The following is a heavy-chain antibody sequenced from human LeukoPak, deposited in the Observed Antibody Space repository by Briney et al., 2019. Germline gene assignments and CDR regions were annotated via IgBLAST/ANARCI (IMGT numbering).Heavy chain of an antibody. J-gene: IGHJ4*02. CDR3: AKDQPARLGEGVGATTFDY. D-gene: IGHD1-26*01. Sequence: GGSLRLSCAASGFTFSSYAMSWVRQAPGKGLEWVSAISGSGGSTYYADSVKGRFTISRDNSKNTLYLQMNSLRAEDTAVYYCAKDQPARLGEGVGATTFDYWGQGTLVTVSS. V-gene: IGHV3-23*01. CDR1: GFTFSSYA. CDR2: ISGSGGST.